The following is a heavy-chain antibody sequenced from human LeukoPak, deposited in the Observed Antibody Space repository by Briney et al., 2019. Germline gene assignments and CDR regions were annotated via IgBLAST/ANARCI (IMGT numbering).Heavy chain of an antibody. CDR3: ARSWDYYDILTGYPSGYYYGMDV. CDR2: IYPRDGST. CDR1: GYSFTSNY. J-gene: IGHJ6*02. Sequence: ASVKVSCKASGYSFTSNYIHWVRQAPGQGLEWMGMIYPRDGSTNYAQKFQGRVTITADESTSTAYMELSSLRSEDTAVYYCARSWDYYDILTGYPSGYYYGMDVWGQGTTVTVSS. D-gene: IGHD3-9*01. V-gene: IGHV1-46*01.